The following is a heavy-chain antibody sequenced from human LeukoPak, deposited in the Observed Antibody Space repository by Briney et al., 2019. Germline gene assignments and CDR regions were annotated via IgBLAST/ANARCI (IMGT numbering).Heavy chain of an antibody. D-gene: IGHD3-22*01. Sequence: PPETLSLTCAVYGGSFSGYYWSWIRQPPGKGLEWIGEINHSGSTNYNPSLKSRVTISVDTSKNQFSLKLSSVTAADTAVYYCARGGRNYDSSGYYYYFDYWGQGTLVTVSS. CDR2: INHSGST. CDR3: ARGGRNYDSSGYYYYFDY. CDR1: GGSFSGYY. J-gene: IGHJ4*02. V-gene: IGHV4-34*01.